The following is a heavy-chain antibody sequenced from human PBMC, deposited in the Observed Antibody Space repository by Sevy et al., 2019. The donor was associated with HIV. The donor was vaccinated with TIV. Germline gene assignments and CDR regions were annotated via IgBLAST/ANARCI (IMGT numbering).Heavy chain of an antibody. V-gene: IGHV1-2*02. CDR3: ASPYYDSLWGSYRRSEHAMDV. CDR1: GYTFTGYY. J-gene: IGHJ6*02. CDR2: INPNSGGT. D-gene: IGHD3-16*02. Sequence: ASVKVSCKASGYTFTGYYMHWVRQAPGQGLEWMGWINPNSGGTNYAQKFHGRVTMTRETSISTAYMELSRLRSDDKAVYYCASPYYDSLWGSYRRSEHAMDVWGQGTRVSVSS.